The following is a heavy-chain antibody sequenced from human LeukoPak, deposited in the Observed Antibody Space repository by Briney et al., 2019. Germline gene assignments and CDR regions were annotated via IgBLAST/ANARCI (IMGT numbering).Heavy chain of an antibody. V-gene: IGHV3-23*01. CDR2: ISGSGGST. D-gene: IGHD3-22*01. CDR3: AKDPTPYDSSGYYLAYFDY. Sequence: GGSLRLSCAASGFTFSSYAMSWVRQAPGKGLEWVSAISGSGGSTYYADSVKGRFTISRDNSKNTLYLQMNSLRAEDTAVYYCAKDPTPYDSSGYYLAYFDYWGQGTLVTVSS. J-gene: IGHJ4*02. CDR1: GFTFSSYA.